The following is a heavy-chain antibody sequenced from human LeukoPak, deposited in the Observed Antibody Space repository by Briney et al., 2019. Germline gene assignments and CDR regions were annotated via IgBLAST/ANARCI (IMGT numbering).Heavy chain of an antibody. J-gene: IGHJ4*02. CDR3: ARDNPDGDTPEYYFDY. Sequence: GASVKVSCKASGYTFTSYYMHWVRQAPGQGLEWMGIINPSGGSTSYAQKFQGRVTMTRDTSTSTVYMELSSLRSEDTAVYYCARDNPDGDTPEYYFDYWGQGTLVTVSS. V-gene: IGHV1-46*01. CDR1: GYTFTSYY. CDR2: INPSGGST. D-gene: IGHD5-18*01.